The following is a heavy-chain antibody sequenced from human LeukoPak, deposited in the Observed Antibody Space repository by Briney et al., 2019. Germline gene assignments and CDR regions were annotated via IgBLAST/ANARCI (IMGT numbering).Heavy chain of an antibody. Sequence: GASVKVSCKASGYTFTGYYMHGVRQAPGQGLEWMGGINPNSGCTNYAQTFQGRVTMTRDTSISTAAMELSRRRSDDTAAYYCASGSSRDYYDSSGYCTDYWGQGTLVTVSS. CDR2: INPNSGCT. J-gene: IGHJ4*02. D-gene: IGHD3-22*01. CDR3: ASGSSRDYYDSSGYCTDY. CDR1: GYTFTGYY. V-gene: IGHV1-2*02.